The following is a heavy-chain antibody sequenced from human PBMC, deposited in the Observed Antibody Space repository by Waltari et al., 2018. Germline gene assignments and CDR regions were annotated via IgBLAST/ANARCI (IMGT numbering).Heavy chain of an antibody. CDR1: GFTFSSYS. Sequence: EVQLVESGGGLVKPGGSLRLSCAASGFTFSSYSMNWVRQAPGNGLDGVSSISSSSSYIYYADSVKGRFTISRDNAKNSLYLQMNSLRAEDTAVYYCARDLDSSGWHYYYGMDVWGQGTTVTVSS. V-gene: IGHV3-21*01. J-gene: IGHJ6*02. CDR2: ISSSSSYI. D-gene: IGHD6-19*01. CDR3: ARDLDSSGWHYYYGMDV.